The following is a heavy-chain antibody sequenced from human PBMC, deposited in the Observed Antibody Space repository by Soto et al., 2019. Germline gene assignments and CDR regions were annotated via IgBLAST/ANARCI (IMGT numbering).Heavy chain of an antibody. CDR3: ARARDKYGCPVDY. V-gene: IGHV4-31*11. CDR1: HRTMTSGGYY. Sequence: QVQLQESGPGLVKPSQTLSLTCAVSHRTMTSGGYYWSWIRQFPGKGLEWVGQILHTGNTYYNPSMKGRVSTSVDTSRTEFSVMLSSVTAADTAVYFCARARDKYGCPVDYWGQGIVVTVSS. CDR2: ILHTGNT. D-gene: IGHD3-10*01. J-gene: IGHJ4*02.